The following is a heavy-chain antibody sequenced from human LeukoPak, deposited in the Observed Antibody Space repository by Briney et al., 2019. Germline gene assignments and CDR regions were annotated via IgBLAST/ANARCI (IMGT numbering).Heavy chain of an antibody. CDR2: IYYSGST. Sequence: SETLSLTCTVSGGSISSGVYYWSWIRQHPGKGLEWIGYIYYSGSTYYNPSLKSRVTISVDTSKNQFSLKLSSVTAADTAVYYCAGVVPAAIRQEGDWFDPWGQGTLVTVSS. J-gene: IGHJ5*02. D-gene: IGHD2-2*02. V-gene: IGHV4-31*03. CDR3: AGVVPAAIRQEGDWFDP. CDR1: GGSISSGVYY.